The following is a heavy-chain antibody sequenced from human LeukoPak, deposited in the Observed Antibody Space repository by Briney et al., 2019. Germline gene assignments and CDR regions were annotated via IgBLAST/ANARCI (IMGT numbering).Heavy chain of an antibody. V-gene: IGHV3-9*01. CDR3: AREMRGYAFDI. Sequence: GGSLRLSCAASGFTFDDYAMHWVRQAPGKGLEWVSGISWNSGSIGYADSVKGRFTISRDNAKNSLYLQMNSLRAEDTAVYYCAREMRGYAFDIWGQGTMVTVSS. D-gene: IGHD2-15*01. J-gene: IGHJ3*02. CDR1: GFTFDDYA. CDR2: ISWNSGSI.